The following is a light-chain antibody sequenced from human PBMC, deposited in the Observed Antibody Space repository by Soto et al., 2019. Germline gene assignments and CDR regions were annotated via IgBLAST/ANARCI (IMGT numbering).Light chain of an antibody. J-gene: IGKJ1*01. CDR1: QSVSSSY. CDR3: HQYGSSPQT. Sequence: EIVLTQSTGTLSLSPGEIATLSCIASQSVSSSYLAWYQQKPGQAPRLLIYGASSRATGIPDRFTGSGSGTDFTLTISRLEPEDFAVFYCHQYGSSPQTFGQGTKVDIK. CDR2: GAS. V-gene: IGKV3-20*01.